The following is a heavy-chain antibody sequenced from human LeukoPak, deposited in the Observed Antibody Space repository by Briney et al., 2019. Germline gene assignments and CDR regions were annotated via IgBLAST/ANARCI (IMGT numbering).Heavy chain of an antibody. D-gene: IGHD4-23*01. V-gene: IGHV1-3*01. CDR3: ARSEMTTVVPFDY. CDR1: GYTFTSYA. CDR2: INAGNGNT. Sequence: GASVKVSCKAPGYTFTSYAMHWVRQAPGQRLEWMGWINAGNGNTKYSQKFQGRVTITRDTSASTAYMELSSLRSEDTAVYYCARSEMTTVVPFDYWGQGTLVTVSS. J-gene: IGHJ4*02.